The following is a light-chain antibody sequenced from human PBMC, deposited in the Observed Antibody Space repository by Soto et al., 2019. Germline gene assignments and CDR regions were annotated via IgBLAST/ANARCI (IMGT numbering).Light chain of an antibody. CDR2: DVS. CDR1: SSDVGAYNY. J-gene: IGLJ1*01. V-gene: IGLV2-14*01. Sequence: LTQPASVSGSPGHSIAISCTGTSSDVGAYNYVSWYQQYPGKAPKLVIFDVSYRPSGVSNRFSGSKSGNTASLTISGLQAEDEADYYCKSFTTSDTYVFGTGTKVTVL. CDR3: KSFTTSDTYV.